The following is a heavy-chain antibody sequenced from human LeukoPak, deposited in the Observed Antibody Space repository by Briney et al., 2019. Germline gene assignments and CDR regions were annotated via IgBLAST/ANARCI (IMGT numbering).Heavy chain of an antibody. CDR1: GFTFREYS. Sequence: GGSLRLSCAASGFTFREYSMSWVRQAPGKGLEWVSNIRSNGRDTYYIDSVKGRFTISRDNSKNTPYLQMNSLRAEDTAVYYCAKGGYTTYFDPWGQGTLVTVSS. CDR3: AKGGYTTYFDP. J-gene: IGHJ5*02. V-gene: IGHV3-23*05. D-gene: IGHD2-15*01. CDR2: IRSNGRDT.